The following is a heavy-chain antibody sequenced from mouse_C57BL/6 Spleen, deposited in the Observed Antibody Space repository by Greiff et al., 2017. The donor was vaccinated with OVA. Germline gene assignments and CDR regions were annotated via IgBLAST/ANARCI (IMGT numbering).Heavy chain of an antibody. J-gene: IGHJ2*01. CDR1: GYTFTDHT. Sequence: VQLQQSDAELVKPGTSVKISCKVSGYTFTDHTIHWMKQRPEQGLEWIGYIYPRDGSTKYNEKFKGKATLTADKSSSTAYMQLNSLTSEDSAVYFCARDSYYYGSSHPYFDYWGQGTTLTVSS. V-gene: IGHV1-78*01. CDR2: IYPRDGST. CDR3: ARDSYYYGSSHPYFDY. D-gene: IGHD1-1*01.